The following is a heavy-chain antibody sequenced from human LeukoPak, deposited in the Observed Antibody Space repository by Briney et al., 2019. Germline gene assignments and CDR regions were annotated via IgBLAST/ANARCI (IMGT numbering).Heavy chain of an antibody. CDR2: INWNGGST. CDR3: ARSIVGATSWFDP. V-gene: IGHV3-20*04. CDR1: GFTFYDYG. D-gene: IGHD1-26*01. Sequence: GGALRLSCAASGFTFYDYGMSWVRQAPGKGLEWVSGINWNGGSTGYADSVKGRFTISRDNAKNSLYLQMNSLRAEDTALYYCARSIVGATSWFDPWGQGTLVTVSS. J-gene: IGHJ5*02.